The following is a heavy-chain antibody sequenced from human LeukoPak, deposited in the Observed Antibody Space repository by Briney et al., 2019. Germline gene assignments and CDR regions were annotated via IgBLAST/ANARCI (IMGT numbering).Heavy chain of an antibody. CDR1: GGTFSSYA. CDR3: ARGPLSRCSGGSCYSQEYDY. D-gene: IGHD2-15*01. Sequence: ASVKVSCKASGGTFSSYAISWVRQAPGQGLEWMGGIIPIFGTANYAQKFQGRVTITADESTSTAYMELSSLRSEDTAVYYCARGPLSRCSGGSCYSQEYDYWGQGTLVTVSS. J-gene: IGHJ4*02. CDR2: IIPIFGTA. V-gene: IGHV1-69*01.